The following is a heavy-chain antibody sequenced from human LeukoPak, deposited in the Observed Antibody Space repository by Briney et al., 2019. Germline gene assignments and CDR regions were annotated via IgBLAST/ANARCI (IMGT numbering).Heavy chain of an antibody. D-gene: IGHD1-1*01. CDR3: ARRVRAMDV. CDR2: IMPISGTA. CDR1: GGTFSSYV. V-gene: IGHV1-69*06. Sequence: ASVKVSCKASGGTFSSYVINWVRQAPGQGLEWMGGIMPISGTANHAQKFQGRVTITADKSTSTAYMELSSLRSEDTAVYYCARRVRAMDVWGKGTTVTVSS. J-gene: IGHJ6*03.